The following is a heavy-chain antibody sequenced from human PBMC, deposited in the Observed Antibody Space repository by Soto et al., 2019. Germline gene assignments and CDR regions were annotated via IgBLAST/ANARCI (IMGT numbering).Heavy chain of an antibody. J-gene: IGHJ5*02. CDR3: ARSQQTTATSPLADP. CDR2: ISYDGNNK. Sequence: PGGSLRLSCAASGFTFSSYAMHWVRQAPGKGLEWVTVISYDGNNKYYADSVEGRFTISRDNSKNTLYLQMNSLRTEDTGVYYCARSQQTTATSPLADPWGQGTLVTVSS. CDR1: GFTFSSYA. V-gene: IGHV3-30-3*01. D-gene: IGHD4-17*01.